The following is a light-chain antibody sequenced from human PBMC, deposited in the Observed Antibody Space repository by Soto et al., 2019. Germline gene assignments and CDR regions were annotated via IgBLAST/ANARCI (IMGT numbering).Light chain of an antibody. J-gene: IGKJ5*01. Sequence: HSPGTLSLSKRERATLSCRASQSVSTRYLAWYQQKPGQAPRLLIYGASSRATGIPARFSGSGSGTDFTLTISSLEPEDFAVYYCQQRSNWPPITFGQGTRLAIK. CDR3: QQRSNWPPIT. CDR1: QSVSTRY. V-gene: IGKV3-11*01. CDR2: GAS.